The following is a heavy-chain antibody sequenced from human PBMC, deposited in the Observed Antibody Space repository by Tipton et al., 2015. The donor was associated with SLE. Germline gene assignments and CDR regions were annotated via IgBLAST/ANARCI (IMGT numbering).Heavy chain of an antibody. D-gene: IGHD6-19*01. V-gene: IGHV4-59*08. CDR2: IYYREGT. CDR3: ARHHGSGWLYGLDV. Sequence: TLSLTCAVSGGTFSGNYWTWIRQPPGKGLDWIGYIYYREGTNYSPSLKSRVTTSVDTSKNQFSLKLSSVTAADTAVYYCARHHGSGWLYGLDVWGQGTTVTVSS. J-gene: IGHJ6*02. CDR1: GGTFSGNY.